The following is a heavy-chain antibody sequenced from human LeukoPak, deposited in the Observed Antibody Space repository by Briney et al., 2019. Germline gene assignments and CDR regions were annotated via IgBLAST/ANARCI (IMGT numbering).Heavy chain of an antibody. CDR1: GGSFSGYY. CDR2: IYYSGST. CDR3: ASRGPQYYDFWSGYPADAFDI. Sequence: PSETLSLTCAVYGGSFSGYYWSWIRQPPGKGLEWIGSIYYSGSTYYNPSLRSRVTISVDTSKNQFSLKLSSVTAADTAVYYCASRGPQYYDFWSGYPADAFDIWGQGTMVTVSS. D-gene: IGHD3-3*01. J-gene: IGHJ3*02. V-gene: IGHV4-34*01.